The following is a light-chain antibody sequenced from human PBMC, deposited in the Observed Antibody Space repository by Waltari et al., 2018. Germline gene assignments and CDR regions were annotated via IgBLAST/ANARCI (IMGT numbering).Light chain of an antibody. J-gene: IGKJ3*01. CDR3: QQARSFPIT. V-gene: IGKV1-12*01. Sequence: DIQMTQSPSSVSASVGDRVTITCRASQDISNWLAWYQQKPGKAPKLLIYAASSLQTGVPEMFSGGGSGTEFTLTISSLRPEYFGTYYCQQARSFPITFGPGTKVDMK. CDR2: AAS. CDR1: QDISNW.